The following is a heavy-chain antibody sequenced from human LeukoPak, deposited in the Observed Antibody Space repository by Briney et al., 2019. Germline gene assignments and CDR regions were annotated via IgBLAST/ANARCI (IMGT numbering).Heavy chain of an antibody. CDR1: GFTFSSYW. Sequence: GGSLRLSCAASGFTFSSYWMSWVRQAPGKGLEWVANIKQDGSEKYYVDSVKGRFTISRDNAKNSLYLQMNSLRAEDTAVYYCAKDSSSGSSYYFHGMDVWGQGTTVIVSS. CDR2: IKQDGSEK. CDR3: AKDSSSGSSYYFHGMDV. V-gene: IGHV3-7*04. J-gene: IGHJ6*02. D-gene: IGHD3-10*01.